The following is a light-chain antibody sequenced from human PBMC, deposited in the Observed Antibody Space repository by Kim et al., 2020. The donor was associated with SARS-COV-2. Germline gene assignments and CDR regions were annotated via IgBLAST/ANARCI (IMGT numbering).Light chain of an antibody. CDR3: QQYNNWPPRT. CDR2: CAS. Sequence: VSPGERATLSCRASQSVSSNLAWYQQKPGQAPRLLIYCASTRATGIPARFSGSGSGTEFTLTISSLQSEDFAVYYCQQYNNWPPRTFGQGTKLEI. V-gene: IGKV3-15*01. J-gene: IGKJ2*01. CDR1: QSVSSN.